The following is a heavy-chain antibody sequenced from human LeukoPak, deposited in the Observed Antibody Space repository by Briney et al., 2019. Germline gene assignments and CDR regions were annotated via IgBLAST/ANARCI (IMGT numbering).Heavy chain of an antibody. CDR3: GRRAVPAGISYYFDY. CDR2: ISYDGSNK. CDR1: GFTFSSYG. V-gene: IGHV3-30*03. J-gene: IGHJ4*02. D-gene: IGHD2-2*02. Sequence: GRSLRLSCAASGFTFSSYGMHWVRQAPGKGLEWVAVISYDGSNKYYADSVKGRFTISRDNAKNTLYLQMNSLRAEDTAVYYCGRRAVPAGISYYFDYWGQGTLVTVSS.